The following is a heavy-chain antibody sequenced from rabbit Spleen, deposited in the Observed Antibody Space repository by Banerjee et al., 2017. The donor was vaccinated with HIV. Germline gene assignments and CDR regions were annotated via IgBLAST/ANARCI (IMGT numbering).Heavy chain of an antibody. CDR2: IDPVFGRT. Sequence: QLKETGGGLVQPGGSLTLSCKASGFDLSNYGVSWVRQAPGKGLEWIGYIDPVFGRTYYASWVNGRFTISSHNAQNTLYLQLNSLTAADTATYFCVRDKASVSGDYGPYYFNLWGQGTLVTVS. J-gene: IGHJ4*01. CDR3: VRDKASVSGDYGPYYFNL. D-gene: IGHD1-1*01. V-gene: IGHV1S7*01. CDR1: GFDLSNYG.